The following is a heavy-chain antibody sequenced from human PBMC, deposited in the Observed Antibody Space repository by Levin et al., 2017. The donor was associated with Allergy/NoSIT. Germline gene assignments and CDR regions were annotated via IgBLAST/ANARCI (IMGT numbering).Heavy chain of an antibody. CDR1: GFTFSSYA. Sequence: GESLKISCAASGFTFSSYAMHWVRQAPGKGLEWVAVISYDGSNKYYADSVKGRFTISRDNSKNTLYLQMNSLRAEDTAVYYCARSSTQWLVQKTFDYWGQGTLVTVSS. J-gene: IGHJ4*02. CDR3: ARSSTQWLVQKTFDY. CDR2: ISYDGSNK. V-gene: IGHV3-30-3*01. D-gene: IGHD6-19*01.